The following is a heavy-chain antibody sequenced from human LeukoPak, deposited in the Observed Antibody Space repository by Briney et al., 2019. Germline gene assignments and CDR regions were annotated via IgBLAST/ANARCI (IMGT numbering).Heavy chain of an antibody. J-gene: IGHJ4*02. Sequence: SETLSLTCTVSGGSISSNFWSWIRQPPGKGLKWIGYIYYSGSTNHNPSLKNRFTISADTSKNQFSLKLSSVTAADTAVYYCARGQRVGNTGYYLDYWGQGTLVIVSS. CDR1: GGSISSNF. V-gene: IGHV4-59*01. D-gene: IGHD3-9*01. CDR3: ARGQRVGNTGYYLDY. CDR2: IYYSGST.